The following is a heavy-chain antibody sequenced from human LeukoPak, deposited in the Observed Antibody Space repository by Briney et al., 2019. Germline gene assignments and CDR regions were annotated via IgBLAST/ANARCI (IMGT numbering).Heavy chain of an antibody. CDR2: IYYTGDT. J-gene: IGHJ4*02. Sequence: SETLSLTCTVSGGSISSYYWSWIRQPPGKGLEWIGYIYYTGDTSYTPTLKSRVTISVDTSKNQFFLKLNSVTAADTAVYYCAKSRGLSLYNEWGQRTLVTVSS. V-gene: IGHV4-59*08. D-gene: IGHD3/OR15-3a*01. CDR1: GGSISSYY. CDR3: AKSRGLSLYNE.